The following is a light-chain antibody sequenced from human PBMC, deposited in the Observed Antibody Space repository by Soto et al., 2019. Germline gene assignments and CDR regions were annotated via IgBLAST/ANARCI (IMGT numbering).Light chain of an antibody. CDR2: GKN. Sequence: QSVLTQPPSVSGAPGQRVTISCIGATCDVHWYQHLPGTAPKLLIYGKNNLPSGVPDRFSGSKSGPSASRAITGLQAEDEADYYCKSFDSSLSALYVFGTGTKLTVL. V-gene: IGLV1-40*01. J-gene: IGLJ1*01. CDR1: GATCD. CDR3: KSFDSSLSALYV.